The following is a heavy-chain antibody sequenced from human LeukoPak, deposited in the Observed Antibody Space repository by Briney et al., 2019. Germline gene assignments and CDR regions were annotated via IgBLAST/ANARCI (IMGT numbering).Heavy chain of an antibody. CDR1: GFTFSSYW. CDR3: ARISLLFDERGFDY. V-gene: IGHV3-7*01. CDR2: IKQDGSEK. J-gene: IGHJ4*02. Sequence: GGSLRLSCAASGFTFSSYWMSWVRQAPGKGLEWVANIKQDGSEKYYVDSVKGRFTISRDNAKNSLYLQMNSLRAEDTAVYYCARISLLFDERGFDYWGQGTLVTVSS. D-gene: IGHD3-10*01.